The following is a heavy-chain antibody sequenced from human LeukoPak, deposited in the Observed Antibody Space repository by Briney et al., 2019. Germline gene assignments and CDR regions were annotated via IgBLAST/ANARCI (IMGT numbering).Heavy chain of an antibody. CDR3: ARVAYCGGDCYSFDY. V-gene: IGHV4-61*08. Sequence: SETLSLTCTVSGGSISSGDYYWSWIRQPPGKGLEWIGYIYYSGSTNYNPSLKSRVTISVDTSKKQFSLKLNSVTAADTAVYYCARVAYCGGDCYSFDYWGQGTLVTVSS. J-gene: IGHJ4*02. CDR2: IYYSGST. D-gene: IGHD2-21*02. CDR1: GGSISSGDYY.